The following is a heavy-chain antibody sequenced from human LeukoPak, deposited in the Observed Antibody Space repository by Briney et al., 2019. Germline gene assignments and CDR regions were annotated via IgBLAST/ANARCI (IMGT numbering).Heavy chain of an antibody. J-gene: IGHJ4*02. CDR2: LKPSGASA. Sequence: ASVKVSCRASGYTLSSYYMHWVRQAPGQGLEWMGVLKPSGASASYAQKFQGRVSMTRDTSTSTVYMELSSLRSKDTAVYYCAREEAGGLFDYWGQGTLVTVSS. V-gene: IGHV1-46*01. D-gene: IGHD1-26*01. CDR1: GYTLSSYY. CDR3: AREEAGGLFDY.